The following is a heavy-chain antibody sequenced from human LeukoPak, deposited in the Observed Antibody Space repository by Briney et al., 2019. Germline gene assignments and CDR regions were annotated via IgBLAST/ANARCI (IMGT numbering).Heavy chain of an antibody. J-gene: IGHJ5*01. Sequence: SETLSLTCTVSGGSISNYYWSWIRQPPGKGLEWIGYIYYSRSTNYNPSLQSRLTVSVDTSRNQFSLKLTSVTAADTAMYYCARGDQQLAFDFWGQGTLVTVSS. D-gene: IGHD6-13*01. CDR1: GGSISNYY. CDR2: IYYSRST. CDR3: ARGDQQLAFDF. V-gene: IGHV4-59*01.